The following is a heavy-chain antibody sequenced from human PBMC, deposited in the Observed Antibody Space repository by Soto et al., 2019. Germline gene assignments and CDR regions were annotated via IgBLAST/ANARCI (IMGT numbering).Heavy chain of an antibody. CDR2: ISSSSSTI. CDR3: ARPDYGDYEVY. Sequence: PGGSLRLSCAASGFTFSSYSMNWVRQAPGKGLEWVSYISSSSSTIYYADSVKGRFTISRDNAKNSLYLQMNSLRAEDTAVYYCARPDYGDYEVYWGQGTLVTAPQ. V-gene: IGHV3-48*01. D-gene: IGHD4-17*01. J-gene: IGHJ4*02. CDR1: GFTFSSYS.